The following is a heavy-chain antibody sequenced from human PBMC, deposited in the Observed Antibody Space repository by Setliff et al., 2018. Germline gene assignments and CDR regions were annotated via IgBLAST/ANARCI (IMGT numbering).Heavy chain of an antibody. CDR2: IYHSGSS. J-gene: IGHJ4*01. CDR1: GGAISSMSYY. Sequence: SETLSLTCTVSGGAISSMSYYCGWLRQPPGKGLEWIGSIYHSGSSDYNSSLRSRVTMTVDAARKQLSLKISSMTAADAGVYYCRFWSGYYKDDYWGHGTLVTVSS. V-gene: IGHV4-39*07. D-gene: IGHD3-3*01. CDR3: RFWSGYYKDDY.